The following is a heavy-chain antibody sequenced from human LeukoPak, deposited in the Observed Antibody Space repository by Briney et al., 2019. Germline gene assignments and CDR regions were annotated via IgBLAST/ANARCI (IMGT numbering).Heavy chain of an antibody. CDR3: ARDVTYYHAFDI. CDR1: GGSFSGYY. V-gene: IGHV4-31*11. Sequence: PSETLSLTCAVYGGSFSGYYWSWIRQHPGKGLEWIGYIYYSGSTYYNPSLKSRVTISVDTSKNQFSLKLSSVTAADTAVYYCARDVTYYHAFDIWGQGTMVTVSS. J-gene: IGHJ3*02. D-gene: IGHD3-10*01. CDR2: IYYSGST.